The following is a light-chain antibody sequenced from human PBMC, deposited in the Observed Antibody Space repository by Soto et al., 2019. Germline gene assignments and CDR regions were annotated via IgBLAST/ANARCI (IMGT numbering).Light chain of an antibody. J-gene: IGLJ1*01. CDR1: SSDVGGYNY. Sequence: QSALTQPASVSGSPGQSITISCTGTSSDVGGYNYVSWYQQHPGKAPKLMIYEVSNRPSGVSNRFSGSKSGNTASLTISGLQAEDEADYYCSSYTSSSTLYVXGTGTNVTVL. V-gene: IGLV2-14*01. CDR2: EVS. CDR3: SSYTSSSTLYV.